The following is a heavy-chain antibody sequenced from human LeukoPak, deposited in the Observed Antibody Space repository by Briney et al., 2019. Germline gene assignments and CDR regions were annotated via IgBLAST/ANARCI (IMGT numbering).Heavy chain of an antibody. CDR3: AREGGPYRPLDF. Sequence: SETLSLTCGVSGGSISSTNWWTWVRQPPGEGLEWIGEVHLSGRTNYNPSLESRVTMSVDMSENHISLKLTSVTAADTAVYYCAREGGPYRPLDFSGQGTRVSVSS. CDR2: VHLSGRT. CDR1: GGSISSTNW. V-gene: IGHV4-4*02. J-gene: IGHJ4*02.